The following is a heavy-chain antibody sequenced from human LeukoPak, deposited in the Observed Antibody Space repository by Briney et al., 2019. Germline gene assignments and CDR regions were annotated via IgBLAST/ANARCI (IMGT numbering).Heavy chain of an antibody. CDR2: ISAYNGNT. CDR3: ARESSLGGYCDY. J-gene: IGHJ4*02. D-gene: IGHD2-21*01. CDR1: GYTVTSYG. V-gene: IGHV1-18*01. Sequence: ASVKVSCKASGYTVTSYGISWVRQAPGQGLEWMGWISAYNGNTNYAQKLQGRVTMTTDPSTSTAYMELRSLSSVDTAVYYCARESSLGGYCDYWGQGPLVTVSS.